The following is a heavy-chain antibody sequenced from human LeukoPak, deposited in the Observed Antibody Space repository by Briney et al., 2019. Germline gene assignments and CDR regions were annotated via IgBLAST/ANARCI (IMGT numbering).Heavy chain of an antibody. J-gene: IGHJ6*03. Sequence: PSETLSLTCTVSGDSLVSGHYWGWIRQPPGQGLEWVGSVYHSGSIYYNPSLKSRVIMSVDTSKNQFSLKLSSVTAADTAVYYCARVKRYFASRYYYYYMDVWGKGTTVTVSS. CDR2: VYHSGSI. V-gene: IGHV4-38-2*02. CDR1: GDSLVSGHY. D-gene: IGHD3-9*01. CDR3: ARVKRYFASRYYYYYMDV.